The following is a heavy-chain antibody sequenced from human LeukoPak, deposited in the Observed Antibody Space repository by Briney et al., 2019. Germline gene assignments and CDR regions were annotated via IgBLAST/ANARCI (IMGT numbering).Heavy chain of an antibody. CDR2: IYYSGST. V-gene: IGHV4-39*06. CDR3: ARVRPCSSTSCRQWRGYYYYGMDV. Sequence: SETLSLTCTVSGGSISSSSYYWGWIRQPPGKGLEWIGSIYYSGSTYYNPSLKSRVTISVDTSKNQFPLKLSSVTAADTAVYYCARVRPCSSTSCRQWRGYYYYGMDVWGQGATVTVSS. CDR1: GGSISSSSYY. D-gene: IGHD2-2*01. J-gene: IGHJ6*02.